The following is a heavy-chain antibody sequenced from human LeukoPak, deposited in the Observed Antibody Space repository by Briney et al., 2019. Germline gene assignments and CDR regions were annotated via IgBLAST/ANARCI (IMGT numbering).Heavy chain of an antibody. Sequence: ESGPTLVNPTQTLTLTCTFSGFSLSTSGMCVSWIRQPPGKALEWLAHIDWDDDKYYSTSLKTRLTISKDTSKNQVVLTMTNMDPVDTATYYCARIRGGYSSSWYFDYWGQGTLVTVSS. D-gene: IGHD6-13*01. CDR2: IDWDDDK. V-gene: IGHV2-70*01. CDR1: GFSLSTSGMC. CDR3: ARIRGGYSSSWYFDY. J-gene: IGHJ4*02.